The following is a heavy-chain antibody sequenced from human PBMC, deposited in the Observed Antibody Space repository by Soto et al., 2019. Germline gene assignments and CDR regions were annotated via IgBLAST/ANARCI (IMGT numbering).Heavy chain of an antibody. CDR3: ARGPGHGGSYYEH. J-gene: IGHJ4*02. D-gene: IGHD1-26*01. V-gene: IGHV3-74*03. Sequence: GGSLRLSCVASGFTLSNHWMYWVRQVPGKGLVWVSRISTDGSKTEYADSVQGRFTISRDNAKNTMFLQVDSLRVEDTGVYYCARGPGHGGSYYEHWGQGTLVTVSS. CDR1: GFTLSNHW. CDR2: ISTDGSKT.